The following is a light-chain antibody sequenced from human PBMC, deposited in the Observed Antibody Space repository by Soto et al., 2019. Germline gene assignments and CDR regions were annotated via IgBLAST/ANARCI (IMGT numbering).Light chain of an antibody. CDR3: QQYYNWPPWT. V-gene: IGKV3-15*01. J-gene: IGKJ1*01. CDR2: RAS. CDR1: ESVSDD. Sequence: ILLTQSPADLSLSPGERATLSCGSSESVSDDLAWYQQKPGRAPRLLIYRASTRAAGVSARISGSGSGTEFTLSISSLQPEDSAVYYCQQYYNWPPWTFGQGTKVDIK.